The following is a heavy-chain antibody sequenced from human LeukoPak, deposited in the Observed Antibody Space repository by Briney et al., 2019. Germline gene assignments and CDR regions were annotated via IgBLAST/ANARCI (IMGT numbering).Heavy chain of an antibody. D-gene: IGHD6-6*01. CDR1: GDSVSSSNYY. CDR2: LYYDGRT. V-gene: IGHV4-39*01. Sequence: PSETLSLTCTVFGDSVSSSNYYWAWFRQPPGKGLDWIGSLYYDGRTYYSPSLESRVTVSVDTSKNQFSLKLSSVTAADTAVYYCARASIAGNWFDPWGQGTLVTVSS. J-gene: IGHJ5*02. CDR3: ARASIAGNWFDP.